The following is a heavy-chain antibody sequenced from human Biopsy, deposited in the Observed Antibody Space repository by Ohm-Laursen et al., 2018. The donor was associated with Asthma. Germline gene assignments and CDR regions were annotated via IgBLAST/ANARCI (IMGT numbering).Heavy chain of an antibody. CDR1: GFSFSKYG. Sequence: SLRLSCSASGFSFSKYGIHWVRQAPGKGLEWVAVIWYDGGYKDNADSVKGRFTISGDNSKNTLDLQMNSLSAEDSAVYYCARVDGVVEPATRMGGMDVWGQGTTVTVSS. V-gene: IGHV3-30*19. CDR3: ARVDGVVEPATRMGGMDV. D-gene: IGHD2-15*01. J-gene: IGHJ6*02. CDR2: IWYDGGYK.